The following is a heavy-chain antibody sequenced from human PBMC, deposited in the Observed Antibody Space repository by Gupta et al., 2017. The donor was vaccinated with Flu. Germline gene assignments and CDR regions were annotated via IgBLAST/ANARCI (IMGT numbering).Heavy chain of an antibody. J-gene: IGHJ4*02. Sequence: QVQLVDSGGGVVQPGRSLRLSCEASVFTFSNYGMHWVRQAPGKGLEWVALISYDTSNIYYTDSVKGRFTVSRDNSRNTMFLQMNSLRPEDSAVYYCARDSGKIAVPPGLDNLEYWGQGALVTVSS. CDR1: VFTFSNYG. CDR2: ISYDTSNI. V-gene: IGHV3-30*03. CDR3: ARDSGKIAVPPGLDNLEY. D-gene: IGHD1-1*01.